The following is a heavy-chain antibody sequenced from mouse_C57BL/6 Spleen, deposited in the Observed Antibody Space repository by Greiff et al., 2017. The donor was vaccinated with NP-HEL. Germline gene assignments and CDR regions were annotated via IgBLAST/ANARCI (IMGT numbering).Heavy chain of an antibody. CDR3: TRDYVFAY. J-gene: IGHJ3*01. D-gene: IGHD1-1*01. CDR1: GYTFTDYE. CDR2: IDPETGGT. Sequence: QVQLKPSGAELVRPGASVTLSCKASGYTFTDYEMHWVKQTPVHGLEWIGAIDPETGGTAYNQKFKGKAILTADKSSSTAYMELRSLTSEDSAVYYCTRDYVFAYWGQGTLVTVSA. V-gene: IGHV1-15*01.